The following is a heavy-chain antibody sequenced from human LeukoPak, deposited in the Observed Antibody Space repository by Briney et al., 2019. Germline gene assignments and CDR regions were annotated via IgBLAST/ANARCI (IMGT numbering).Heavy chain of an antibody. J-gene: IGHJ3*01. V-gene: IGHV3-7*03. CDR2: IKQDGSEK. CDR3: TKVARGGWYRDAFDV. CDR1: GFTFSNYW. Sequence: GGSLRLSCAASGFTFSNYWMNWVRQAPGKGLEWVANIKQDGSEKDYVDSVKGRFTISRDNAKYSLYLDMNSLRTEDTALYYCTKVARGGWYRDAFDVWGQGTMVTVSS. D-gene: IGHD6-19*01.